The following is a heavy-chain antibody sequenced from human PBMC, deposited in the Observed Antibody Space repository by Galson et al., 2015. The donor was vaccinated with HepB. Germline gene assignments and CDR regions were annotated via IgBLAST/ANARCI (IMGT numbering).Heavy chain of an antibody. Sequence: SVKVSCKASGYTFTSYGISWVRQAPGQGLEWMGWISAYNGNTNYAQKLQGRVTMTTDTSTSTAYMELRSLRSDDTAVYYCARSKGRDDYIWGSYRPPYYFDYWGQGTLVTVSS. CDR1: GYTFTSYG. J-gene: IGHJ4*02. CDR2: ISAYNGNT. CDR3: ARSKGRDDYIWGSYRPPYYFDY. V-gene: IGHV1-18*01. D-gene: IGHD3-16*02.